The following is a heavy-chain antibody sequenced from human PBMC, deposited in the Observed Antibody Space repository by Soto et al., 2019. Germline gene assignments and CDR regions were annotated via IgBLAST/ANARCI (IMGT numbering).Heavy chain of an antibody. J-gene: IGHJ1*01. V-gene: IGHV1-69*02. CDR1: GGTSSSYS. Sequence: QVQLVQSGAEVKKPGSSVKVSCKASGGTSSSYSFTWVRQAPGQGLEWMGRFNPILGVANYVQKFQGRVTIPADKSTSTAYMELSSLRSEDTAVYYCARGGDSDSSLVYFPHWGQGTLVTVSS. CDR2: FNPILGVA. D-gene: IGHD3-22*01. CDR3: ARGGDSDSSLVYFPH.